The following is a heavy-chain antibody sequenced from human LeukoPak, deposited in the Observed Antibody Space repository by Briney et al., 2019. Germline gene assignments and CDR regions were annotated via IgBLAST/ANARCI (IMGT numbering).Heavy chain of an antibody. V-gene: IGHV1-8*01. CDR2: MKANSGDT. J-gene: IGHJ6*02. CDR1: GYTFDNFE. D-gene: IGHD6-13*01. Sequence: ASVKVSCKASGYTFDNFEINWVRQAPGQGLEWMGWMKANSGDTGYPEKFRGRVTMTRDTSRNTAYMELSSLTSEDTAVYYCATGYLVTAGLMDVWSQGTTVTVSS. CDR3: ATGYLVTAGLMDV.